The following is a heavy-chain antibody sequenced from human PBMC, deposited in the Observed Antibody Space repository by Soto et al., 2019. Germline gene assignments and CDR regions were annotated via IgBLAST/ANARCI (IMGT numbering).Heavy chain of an antibody. CDR2: IYHSGST. J-gene: IGHJ4*02. V-gene: IGHV4-38-2*02. CDR1: GYSISSGYY. D-gene: IGHD6-19*01. CDR3: ARDESSGWYVDY. Sequence: SETLSLTCAVSGYSISSGYYWGWIRQPPGKGLEWIGSIYHSGSTYYNPSLKSRVTISVDTSKNQFSLKLSSVTAADTAVYYCARDESSGWYVDYWGQGTLVTVSS.